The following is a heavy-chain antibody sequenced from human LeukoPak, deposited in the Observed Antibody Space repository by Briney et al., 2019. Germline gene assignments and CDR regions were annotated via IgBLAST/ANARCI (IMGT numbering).Heavy chain of an antibody. CDR1: GFTFSSYA. D-gene: IGHD2-21*02. V-gene: IGHV3-23*01. J-gene: IGHJ4*02. CDR3: AKGEHIVVVTATFDY. CDR2: ISGSGGST. Sequence: GGSLGLSCAASGFTFSSYAMSWVRQAPGKGLEWVSAISGSGGSTYYADSVKGRFTISRDNSKNTLYLQMNSLRAEDTAVYYCAKGEHIVVVTATFDYWGQGTLVTVSS.